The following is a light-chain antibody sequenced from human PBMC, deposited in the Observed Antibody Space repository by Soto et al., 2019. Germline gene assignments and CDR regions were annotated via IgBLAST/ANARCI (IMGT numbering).Light chain of an antibody. Sequence: EIVLTQSPATLSLSPGERATLSCRASQSVSSYLAWYQQKPGQAPRLLIYDASNRATGISSRFSGSGSGTDFTLTISGLEHEDFGVHYCHRRRNWPLTLGRGTMVDI. CDR2: DAS. V-gene: IGKV3-11*01. J-gene: IGKJ4*02. CDR3: HRRRNWPLT. CDR1: QSVSSY.